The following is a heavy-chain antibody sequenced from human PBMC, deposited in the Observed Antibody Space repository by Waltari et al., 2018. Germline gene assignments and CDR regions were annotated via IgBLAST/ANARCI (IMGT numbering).Heavy chain of an antibody. CDR3: ASLLTGIDY. Sequence: EWIGYIYYSGSTYYNPSLKSRVTISVDTSKNQFSLKLTSVTAADTAVYYCASLLTGIDYWGQGTLVTVSS. CDR2: IYYSGST. J-gene: IGHJ4*02. V-gene: IGHV4-30-4*01. D-gene: IGHD7-27*01.